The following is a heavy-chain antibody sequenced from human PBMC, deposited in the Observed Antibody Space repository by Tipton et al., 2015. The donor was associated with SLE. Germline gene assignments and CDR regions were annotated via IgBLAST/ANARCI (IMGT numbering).Heavy chain of an antibody. J-gene: IGHJ4*02. V-gene: IGHV4-61*01. CDR2: IYYSGST. CDR1: DGSVSSGSYY. Sequence: TLSLTCTVSDGSVSSGSYYWSWIRQPPGKGLEWIGYIYYSGSTNYNPSLKSRVTISVDTSKNQFSLKVSSVTAADTAVYYCARGRLGDSQHHFDYWGQGTLVTVSP. D-gene: IGHD1-26*01. CDR3: ARGRLGDSQHHFDY.